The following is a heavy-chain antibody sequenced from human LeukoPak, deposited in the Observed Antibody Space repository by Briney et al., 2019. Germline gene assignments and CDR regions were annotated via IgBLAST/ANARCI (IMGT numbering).Heavy chain of an antibody. D-gene: IGHD1/OR15-1a*01. V-gene: IGHV3-30*09. CDR1: GFTFRNYA. J-gene: IGHJ4*02. CDR2: VSFDGNTT. Sequence: GGPLRPSCAASGFTFRNYAMYWVRQAPGRGLEWAAVVSFDGNTTFYSDSVKGRFAISRDNSKNTLYLEMNSLRPEDTAVYYCARFRAATTRFDYWGQGTLVTVSS. CDR3: ARFRAATTRFDY.